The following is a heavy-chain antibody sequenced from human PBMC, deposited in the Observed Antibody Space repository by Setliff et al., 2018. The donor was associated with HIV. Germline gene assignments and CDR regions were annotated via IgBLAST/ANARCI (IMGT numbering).Heavy chain of an antibody. D-gene: IGHD3-3*02. Sequence: GESLKISCKGSGYSFTNYWIGWVRQMPGKGLEWMGIIYPGDSDTRYSPSLQGQVTISADTSRYTAYLQWRALKASDTAMYYCARHTIDISLLVVQDPGPFDLWGRGTMVTVSS. J-gene: IGHJ3*01. CDR2: IYPGDSDT. CDR1: GYSFTNYW. V-gene: IGHV5-51*01. CDR3: ARHTIDISLLVVQDPGPFDL.